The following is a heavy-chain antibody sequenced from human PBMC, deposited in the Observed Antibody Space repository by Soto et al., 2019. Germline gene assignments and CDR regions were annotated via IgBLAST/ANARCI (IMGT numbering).Heavy chain of an antibody. CDR1: GFTFSSYT. Sequence: PGGSLRLSCAASGFTFSSYTMNWVRQAPGKGLEWVSAISGGADRTSFADSVKGRFTVSRDNSKNTLYLQMNSLRAEDTAVYFWANGNRGSRYYFDCWGQGTLVTVSS. CDR3: ANGNRGSRYYFDC. V-gene: IGHV3-23*01. J-gene: IGHJ4*02. CDR2: ISGGADRT.